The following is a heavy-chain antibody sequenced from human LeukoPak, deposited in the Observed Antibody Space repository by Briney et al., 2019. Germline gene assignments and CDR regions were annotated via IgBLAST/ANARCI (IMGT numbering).Heavy chain of an antibody. Sequence: PGGSLRLSCAASGFTFSSYAMHWVRQAPGKGLEWVAVISYDGSNKYYADSVKGRFTISRDNSKNTLYLQMNSLRAEDTAVYYCARAGVGATQITYYYYMDVWGKGTTVTVSS. CDR3: ARAGVGATQITYYYYMDV. CDR1: GFTFSSYA. J-gene: IGHJ6*03. CDR2: ISYDGSNK. V-gene: IGHV3-30-3*01. D-gene: IGHD1-26*01.